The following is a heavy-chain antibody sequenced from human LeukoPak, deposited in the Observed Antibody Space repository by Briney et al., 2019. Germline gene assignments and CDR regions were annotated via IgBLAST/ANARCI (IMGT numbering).Heavy chain of an antibody. CDR2: IKQDGSEK. Sequence: GGSLRLSCAASGFTFSSYWMSWVRQAPGKGLEWVANIKQDGSEKYYVDSVKGRFTISRDNAKNSLYLQMNSLRAEDTAMYYCAGDRHSSSPWGYFDLWGRGTLVTVSS. CDR3: AGDRHSSSPWGYFDL. D-gene: IGHD6-6*01. V-gene: IGHV3-7*01. J-gene: IGHJ2*01. CDR1: GFTFSSYW.